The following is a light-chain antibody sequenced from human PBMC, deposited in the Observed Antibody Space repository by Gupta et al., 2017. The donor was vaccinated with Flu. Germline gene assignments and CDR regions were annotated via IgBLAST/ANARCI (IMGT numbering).Light chain of an antibody. J-gene: IGLJ7*01. CDR2: IDT. V-gene: IGLV3-25*02. CDR3: SLVDSINSRTVV. Sequence: SYELTQPPWVSVSPGQTARLTCSGDTLARQNAYWYQQEAGRALVMVRYIDTERPSGIPERFSGSSPGKTVKLTIREVQADYEADESCSLVDSINSRTVVFGGGTQLTVL. CDR1: TLARQN.